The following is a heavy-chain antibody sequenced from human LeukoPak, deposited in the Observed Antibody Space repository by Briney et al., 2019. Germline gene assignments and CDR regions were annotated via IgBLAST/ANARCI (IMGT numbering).Heavy chain of an antibody. D-gene: IGHD4-11*01. CDR2: LYSSGGA. CDR3: ARGPHFSRGEHFDY. CDR1: GGSITGYY. Sequence: SENPSLTCTVSGGSITGYYWSWIRQPAGKGLEWVGRLYSSGGAVYNPSLKSRVTLSADTSKGQLSLKLTSVTAADTAVYFCARGPHFSRGEHFDYWGLGILVTVSS. J-gene: IGHJ4*02. V-gene: IGHV4-4*07.